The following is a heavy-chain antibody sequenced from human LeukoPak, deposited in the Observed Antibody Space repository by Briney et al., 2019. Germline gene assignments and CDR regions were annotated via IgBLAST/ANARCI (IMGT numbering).Heavy chain of an antibody. CDR3: ARHEGHGMDV. CDR2: INWNGGTT. Sequence: SGGSLRLSCAASGFTFDDYGMSWVRQAPGKGLEWVSGINWNGGTTGYADSVKGRFTISRDNAKNSLYLQMNSLRAEDTALYHCARHEGHGMDVWGQGTTVTVSS. J-gene: IGHJ6*02. CDR1: GFTFDDYG. V-gene: IGHV3-20*01.